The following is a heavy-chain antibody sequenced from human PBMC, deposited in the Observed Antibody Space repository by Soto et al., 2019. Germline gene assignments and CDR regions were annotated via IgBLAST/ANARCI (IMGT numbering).Heavy chain of an antibody. CDR2: IYYSGST. J-gene: IGHJ4*02. V-gene: IGHV4-59*08. CDR3: ASQDYYDSSGYDN. Sequence: SETLSLTCTVSGGSISSYYWSWIRQPPGKGLEWIGYIYYSGSTYYNPSLKSRVTISVDTSKNQFSLKLSSVTAADTAVYYCASQDYYDSSGYDNWGQGTLVTVSS. D-gene: IGHD3-22*01. CDR1: GGSISSYY.